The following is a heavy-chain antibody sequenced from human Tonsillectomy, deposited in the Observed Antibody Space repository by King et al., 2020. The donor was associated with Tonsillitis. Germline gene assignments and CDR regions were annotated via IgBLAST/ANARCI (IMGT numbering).Heavy chain of an antibody. CDR1: GDSISNYRAA. J-gene: IGHJ6*02. CDR2: TYYRSEWYN. CDR3: ARDYYDSTGYTYYYYGMDV. Sequence: VQLQQSGPGLVKPSQTLSLTCAISGDSISNYRAAWNWIRQSPSRGLEWLGRTYYRSEWYNDHAVSVKSRITINPDTSKNQFSLQLNSVTPEDTAVYYCARDYYDSTGYTYYYYGMDVWGQGTTVTVSS. V-gene: IGHV6-1*01. D-gene: IGHD3-22*01.